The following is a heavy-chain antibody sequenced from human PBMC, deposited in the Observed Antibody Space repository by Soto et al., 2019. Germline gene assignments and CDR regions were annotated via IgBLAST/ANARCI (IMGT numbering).Heavy chain of an antibody. CDR2: IYHSGST. D-gene: IGHD4-17*01. V-gene: IGHV4-30-2*01. J-gene: IGHJ4*02. CDR3: ARTTVTLLFDY. Sequence: SETLSLTCAVSGGSISSGGYSWSWIRQPPGKGLEWIGYIYHSGSTYYNPSLKSRVTISVDRSKNQFSLKLSSVTAADTAVYYCARTTVTLLFDYWGQGTLVTVSS. CDR1: GGSISSGGYS.